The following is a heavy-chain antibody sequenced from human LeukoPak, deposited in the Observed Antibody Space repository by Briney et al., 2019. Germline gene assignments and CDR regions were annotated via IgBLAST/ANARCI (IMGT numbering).Heavy chain of an antibody. D-gene: IGHD4-17*01. CDR1: GGSISSSSYY. CDR2: IYYSGSS. V-gene: IGHV4-39*07. CDR3: ASVNDYGDYWYFDL. J-gene: IGHJ2*01. Sequence: PSETLSLTCTVSGGSISSSSYYWGWIRQPPGTGLEYIGSIYYSGSSYYNPSLKSRVTISVDTSKNHFSLRLSSVTTADTAVYYCASVNDYGDYWYFDLWGRGTLVTVSS.